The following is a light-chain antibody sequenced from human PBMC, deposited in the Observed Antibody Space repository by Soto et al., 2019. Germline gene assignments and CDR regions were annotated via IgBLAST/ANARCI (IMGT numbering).Light chain of an antibody. V-gene: IGKV3-11*01. CDR3: QQRSNWPPRLT. Sequence: EIVLTQSPATLSLSPGERATLSCRARQSVSSYLAWYQQKPGQAPRLLIYDASNRATGIPARFSGSGSGTDFTLTICSLEPEDFAVYYCQQRSNWPPRLTVGGVTRWIS. CDR2: DAS. J-gene: IGKJ4*01. CDR1: QSVSSY.